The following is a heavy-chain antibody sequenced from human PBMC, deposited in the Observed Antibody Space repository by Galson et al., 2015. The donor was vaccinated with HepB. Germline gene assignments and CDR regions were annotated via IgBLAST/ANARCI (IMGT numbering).Heavy chain of an antibody. Sequence: SPSFQGHVTISADRSINTAYLQWGSLKASDTAMYYCARRRGYNSGLSFDYWGQGTLVTVSS. V-gene: IGHV5-10-1*01. J-gene: IGHJ4*02. CDR3: ARRRGYNSGLSFDY. D-gene: IGHD5-18*01.